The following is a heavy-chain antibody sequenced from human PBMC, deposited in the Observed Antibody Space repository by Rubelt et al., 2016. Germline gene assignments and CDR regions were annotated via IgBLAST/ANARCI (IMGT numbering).Heavy chain of an antibody. V-gene: IGHV3-30*19. Sequence: VQLVESGGGVVQPGRSLRLSCAASGFTFSNYGMHWVRQAPGKGLGGVAVISSNGNIKYYADSVKGRFTISRDNSKNTLYLQMNSLRAEDTAVYYCARGDASDYWGQGTLVTVSS. CDR3: ARGDASDY. CDR2: ISSNGNIK. CDR1: GFTFSNYG. J-gene: IGHJ4*02.